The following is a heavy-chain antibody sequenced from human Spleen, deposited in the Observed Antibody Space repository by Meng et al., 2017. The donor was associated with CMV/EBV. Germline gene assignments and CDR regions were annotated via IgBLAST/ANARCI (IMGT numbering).Heavy chain of an antibody. V-gene: IGHV1-2*02. CDR2: ININSGGT. CDR1: GYTFTGYY. J-gene: IGHJ4*02. D-gene: IGHD2-21*01. CDR3: TNSGFWWGFDH. Sequence: ASVKVSCKASGYTFTGYYMHWVRQAPGQGLEWMGWININSGGTNYAQKFQGRVTMTRDTSIKTAYMELSRLRSDDTAVYYCTNSGFWWGFDHWGQGTLVTVSS.